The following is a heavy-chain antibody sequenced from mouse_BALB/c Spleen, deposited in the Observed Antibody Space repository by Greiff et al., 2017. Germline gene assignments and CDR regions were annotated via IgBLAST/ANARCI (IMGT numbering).Heavy chain of an antibody. V-gene: IGHV5-17*02. J-gene: IGHJ3*01. CDR3: ARDNQAWFAY. CDR1: GFTFSSFG. Sequence: EVHLVESGGGLVQPGGSRKLSCAASGFTFSSFGMHWVRQAPEKGLEWVAYISSGSSTIYYADTVKGRFTISRDNPKNTLFLQMTSLRSEDTAMYYCARDNQAWFAYWGQGTLVTVSA. D-gene: IGHD1-3*01. CDR2: ISSGSSTI.